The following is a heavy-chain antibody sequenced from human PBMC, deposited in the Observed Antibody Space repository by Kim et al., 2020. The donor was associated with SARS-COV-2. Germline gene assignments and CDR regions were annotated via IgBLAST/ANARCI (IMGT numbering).Heavy chain of an antibody. J-gene: IGHJ6*02. CDR1: GFTFSSYA. D-gene: IGHD6-13*01. CDR3: AKEYSSSWYSYYYYYGVGV. Sequence: GGSLRLSCAASGFTFSSYAMSWVRQAPGKGLEWVSAISGSGGSTYYADSVKGRFTISRDNSKNTLYLQMNSLRAEDTAVYYCAKEYSSSWYSYYYYYGVGVWGQGTTGTVSS. V-gene: IGHV3-23*01. CDR2: ISGSGGST.